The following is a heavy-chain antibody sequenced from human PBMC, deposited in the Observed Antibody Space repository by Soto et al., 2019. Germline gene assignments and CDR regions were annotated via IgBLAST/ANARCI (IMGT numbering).Heavy chain of an antibody. D-gene: IGHD2-2*01. CDR3: ARRRGGHYIVVDCDY. V-gene: IGHV4-39*01. Sequence: QLQLQESGPGLVKPSETLSLTCTVSGGSISSSFYYWGWIRQPPGQGLEWIGSINYSGTTYYTPSLKSRVPMSVDTSKNQFSLKLTSVTATDTAVYYCARRRGGHYIVVDCDYWGQGTLVTVSS. J-gene: IGHJ4*02. CDR2: INYSGTT. CDR1: GGSISSSFYY.